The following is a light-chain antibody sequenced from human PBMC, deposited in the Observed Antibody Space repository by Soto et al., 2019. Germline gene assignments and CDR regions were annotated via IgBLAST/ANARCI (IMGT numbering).Light chain of an antibody. CDR2: EVS. V-gene: IGLV2-14*01. J-gene: IGLJ3*02. CDR3: NSYTSSSTLWV. Sequence: QSVLTQPASVSGSPGQSITISCTGTSSDVGGYNYVSWYQQHPGKAPKLMIYEVSNRPSGVSNRFSGSKSGNTASLTISGLQAEDEGDYYCNSYTSSSTLWVFGGGTKLTVL. CDR1: SSDVGGYNY.